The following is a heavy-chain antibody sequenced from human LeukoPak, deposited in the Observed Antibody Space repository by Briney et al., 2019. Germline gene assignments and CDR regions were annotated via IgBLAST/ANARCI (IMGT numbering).Heavy chain of an antibody. V-gene: IGHV4-34*01. CDR1: GGSFSGYY. Sequence: SSETLSLTCAVYGGSFSGYYWSWIRQPPGKGLEWIGEINHSGSTNYNPSLKSRVTISVDTSKNQFSLKLSSETAADTAVYYCARGIGYYIDYWGQGTLVTVSS. CDR3: ARGIGYYIDY. CDR2: INHSGST. D-gene: IGHD3-22*01. J-gene: IGHJ4*02.